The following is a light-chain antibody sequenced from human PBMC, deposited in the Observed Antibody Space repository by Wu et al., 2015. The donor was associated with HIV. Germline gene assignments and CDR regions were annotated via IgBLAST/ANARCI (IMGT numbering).Light chain of an antibody. CDR2: AAS. Sequence: EIVLTQFPATLSLSPGERATLSCRASQTVNSNYLAWYRQKPGQAPRLLIYAASTRASGVSDRFSGSGSGTDFTLTISRLEPEDFAVFYCQQYASSPLTFGGGTKVEIK. V-gene: IGKV3-20*01. CDR3: QQYASSPLT. CDR1: QTVNSNY. J-gene: IGKJ4*01.